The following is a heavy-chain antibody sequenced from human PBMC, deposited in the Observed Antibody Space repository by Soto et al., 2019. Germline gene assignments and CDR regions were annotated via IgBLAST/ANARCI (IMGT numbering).Heavy chain of an antibody. V-gene: IGHV3-23*01. Sequence: GGSLRLSCAASGFSFSIYIMSWVRQAPGKGLEWVSGISGSGGATYYAESVKGRFTVSRDNSKNTLYLQMNSLRAEDTAVYYCAIYDRGAFDSWGQGTKVNVSS. CDR2: ISGSGGAT. CDR3: AIYDRGAFDS. D-gene: IGHD3-3*01. J-gene: IGHJ3*02. CDR1: GFSFSIYI.